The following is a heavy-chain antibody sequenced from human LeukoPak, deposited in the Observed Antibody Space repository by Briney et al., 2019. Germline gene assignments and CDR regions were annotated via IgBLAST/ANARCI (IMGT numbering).Heavy chain of an antibody. CDR3: ARHYGP. CDR1: GGPVSGYY. D-gene: IGHD3-10*01. V-gene: IGHV4-59*08. Sequence: PSETLSLTCVVSGGPVSGYYWGWIRQPPGRGLEWIGYVYYSGSTYYNPSLKSRVTISVDTSKNQFSLKLNSVTAADTAVYYCARHYGPWGQGTLVTVSS. CDR2: VYYSGST. J-gene: IGHJ5*02.